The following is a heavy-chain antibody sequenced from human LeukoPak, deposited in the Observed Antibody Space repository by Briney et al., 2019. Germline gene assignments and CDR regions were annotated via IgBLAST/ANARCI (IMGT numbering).Heavy chain of an antibody. J-gene: IGHJ3*02. Sequence: PSETLSLTCTVSGGSISNLNYYWRWIRQPAGKGLGWIGRIYASGSTNYNPSLKSRVTISVDTSKNQFSLKLTSVTAADTATYYCASGMATLTGDAFDIWGQGTRVTVSS. V-gene: IGHV4-61*02. CDR2: IYASGST. CDR1: GGSISNLNYY. D-gene: IGHD5-24*01. CDR3: ASGMATLTGDAFDI.